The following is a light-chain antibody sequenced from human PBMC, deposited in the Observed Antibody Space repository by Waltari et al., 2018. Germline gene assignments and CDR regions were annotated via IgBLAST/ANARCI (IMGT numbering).Light chain of an antibody. J-gene: IGLJ1*01. V-gene: IGLV3-25*03. CDR1: SLSKQF. CDR2: KES. Sequence: SSELTQPPSVSVSPGQTARIICSGDSLSKQFAYWYQQKPGQAPVLVIYKESERPSGIPGGFSGSGSGTTVTLTIGGVQAEDEADYYCQSADSSNTYVFGTGTKVTVL. CDR3: QSADSSNTYV.